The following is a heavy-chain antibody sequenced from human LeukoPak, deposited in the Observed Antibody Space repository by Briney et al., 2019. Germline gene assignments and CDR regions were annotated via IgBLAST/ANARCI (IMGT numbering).Heavy chain of an antibody. Sequence: SETLSLTCTVSGGSISSYYWSWIRQPPGKGLEWIGYIYYSGSTNYNPSLKSRVTISVDTSKNQFSLKLSSVTAADTAVYYWARWGRVVPAAPHDAFDIWGQGTMVTVSS. CDR2: IYYSGST. CDR1: GGSISSYY. D-gene: IGHD2-2*01. V-gene: IGHV4-59*08. J-gene: IGHJ3*02. CDR3: ARWGRVVPAAPHDAFDI.